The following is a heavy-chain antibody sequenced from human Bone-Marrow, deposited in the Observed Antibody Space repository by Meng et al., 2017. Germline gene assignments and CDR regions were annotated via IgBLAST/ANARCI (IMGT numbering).Heavy chain of an antibody. Sequence: VQLGPSGCELKKPVDPGKVSCKASGYTFTSYVMNWVRQAPGQGLEWMGWINTNTGNPTYAQGFTGRFVFSLDTSVSTAYLQISSLKAEDTAVYYCARVQSGYDSGWGQGTLVTVSS. V-gene: IGHV7-4-1*02. J-gene: IGHJ4*02. CDR1: GYTFTSYV. D-gene: IGHD5-12*01. CDR2: INTNTGNP. CDR3: ARVQSGYDSG.